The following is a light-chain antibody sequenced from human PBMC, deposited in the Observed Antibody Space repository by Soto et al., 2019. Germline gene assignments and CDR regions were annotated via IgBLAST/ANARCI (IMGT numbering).Light chain of an antibody. V-gene: IGKV3-20*01. CDR2: DAS. CDR1: QSVGNNY. Sequence: EIVLTQSPGTLSLSPGERATLSCRASQSVGNNYLAWYQQKPGQAPRFLIYDASSRATGIPDRFSGSGSGTDFTLTISRLEPEEFAVYYCEQYGSTPLTFGGGNKVEIK. J-gene: IGKJ4*01. CDR3: EQYGSTPLT.